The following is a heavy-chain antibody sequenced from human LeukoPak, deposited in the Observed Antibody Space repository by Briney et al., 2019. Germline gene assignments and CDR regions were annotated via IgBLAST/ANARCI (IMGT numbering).Heavy chain of an antibody. D-gene: IGHD3-10*01. CDR2: INHSGST. Sequence: SETLSLTCAVYGGSFSGYYWSWIRQPPGKGLEWIGEINHSGSTNYNPSLKSRVTISVDTSKNQFSLKLSSVTAADTAVYYCARGWGGSGSPVDYWGQGTLVTVSS. V-gene: IGHV4-34*01. CDR1: GGSFSGYY. J-gene: IGHJ4*02. CDR3: ARGWGGSGSPVDY.